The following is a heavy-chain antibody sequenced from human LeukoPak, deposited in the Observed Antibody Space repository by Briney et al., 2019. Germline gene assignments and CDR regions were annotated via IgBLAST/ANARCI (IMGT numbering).Heavy chain of an antibody. CDR1: GGTFSSYA. CDR3: VSSPIVVVPAAMSAYYYGMDV. Sequence: ASVKVSCKASGGTFSSYAISWVRQAPGQGLEWMGGIIPIFGTANYAQKFQGRVTITADESTSTAYMELSSLRSEDTAVYYCVSSPIVVVPAAMSAYYYGMDVWGQGTTVTVSS. D-gene: IGHD2-2*01. V-gene: IGHV1-69*13. J-gene: IGHJ6*02. CDR2: IIPIFGTA.